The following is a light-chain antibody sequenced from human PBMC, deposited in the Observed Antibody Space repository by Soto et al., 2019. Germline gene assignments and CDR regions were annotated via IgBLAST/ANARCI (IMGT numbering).Light chain of an antibody. V-gene: IGKV1D-12*01. CDR3: QQANSFPIT. CDR1: QAISSW. CDR2: SAS. Sequence: DIQMTHSPSSVSASVGDRVTITCRASQAISSWLAWYQQKPGKAPKLLISSASSLQGGVPSRFSGSGSGTDFTLTISNLQPEDFATYYCQQANSFPITFGQGTRLEI. J-gene: IGKJ5*01.